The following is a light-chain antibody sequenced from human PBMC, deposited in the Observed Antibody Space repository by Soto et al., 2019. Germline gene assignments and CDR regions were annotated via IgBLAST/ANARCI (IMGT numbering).Light chain of an antibody. Sequence: DIVMTQSPDSLAVSLGERATINCKSSQSLLYSPNYKNYLAWYQQKPGQPPKLLISWASARESGVPDRFSGSGSGTDFTITISSLQAEDVAVYYCQQYYSTVCTFGQGTKVEIK. CDR3: QQYYSTVCT. CDR1: QSLLYSPNYKNY. J-gene: IGKJ2*02. CDR2: WAS. V-gene: IGKV4-1*01.